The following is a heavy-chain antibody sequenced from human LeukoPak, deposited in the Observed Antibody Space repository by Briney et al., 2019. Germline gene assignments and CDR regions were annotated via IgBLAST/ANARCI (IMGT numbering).Heavy chain of an antibody. J-gene: IGHJ5*02. CDR1: GFTVSNNY. CDR3: ARSPSGYSYLWFDP. D-gene: IGHD5-18*01. V-gene: IGHV3-66*01. CDR2: IYSGGST. Sequence: GGSLRLSCAASGFTVSNNYMSWVRQAPGKGLEWVSVIYSGGSTYYADSVKGRFTISRDNSKNTLYLQMNSLRAEDTAVYYCARSPSGYSYLWFDPWGQGTLVTVSS.